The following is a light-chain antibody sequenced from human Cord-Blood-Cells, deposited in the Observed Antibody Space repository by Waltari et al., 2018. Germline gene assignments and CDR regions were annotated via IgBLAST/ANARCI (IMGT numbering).Light chain of an antibody. CDR1: SSNIGSNT. CDR2: RNK. J-gene: IGLJ2*01. CDR3: AAWDDSLNGGV. V-gene: IGLV1-44*01. Sequence: QSVLTQPPSASGTPGQRVTISCSGSSSNIGSNTVNWYQQLPGTAPKLLIYRNKRRPPVVPGRVSGAKSGTSASLAISGLRAEDEADYYCAAWDDSLNGGVFGGGTKLTVL.